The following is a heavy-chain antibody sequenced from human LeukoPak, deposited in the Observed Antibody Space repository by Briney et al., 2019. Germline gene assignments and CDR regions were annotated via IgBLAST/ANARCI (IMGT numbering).Heavy chain of an antibody. V-gene: IGHV4-59*08. Sequence: PSETVSLTCTVSGGSISSYFWSWIRQPPGKGLEWIGYIYYSGSTNHNPSLKSRVTISVDTSKNQFSLKLSSVTAADTAVYYCATLTYCSGGSCSPKYFQHWGQGTLVAVSS. CDR1: GGSISSYF. D-gene: IGHD2-15*01. CDR2: IYYSGST. CDR3: ATLTYCSGGSCSPKYFQH. J-gene: IGHJ1*01.